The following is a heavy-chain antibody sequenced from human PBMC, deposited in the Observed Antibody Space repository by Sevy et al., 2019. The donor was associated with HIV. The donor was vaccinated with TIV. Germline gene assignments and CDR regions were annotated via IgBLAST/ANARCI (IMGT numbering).Heavy chain of an antibody. V-gene: IGHV4-59*01. D-gene: IGHD5-12*01. Sequence: SETLSLTCTVSAGSISSYYWSWIRQPPGKGLEWIAYIHDSGNTNYNPSLKSRVTISIDTSKNQFSLKLSSVTAADTALYYCARAPHVRSGDDSLNWFDPWGQGTLVTVSS. CDR1: AGSISSYY. J-gene: IGHJ5*02. CDR2: IHDSGNT. CDR3: ARAPHVRSGDDSLNWFDP.